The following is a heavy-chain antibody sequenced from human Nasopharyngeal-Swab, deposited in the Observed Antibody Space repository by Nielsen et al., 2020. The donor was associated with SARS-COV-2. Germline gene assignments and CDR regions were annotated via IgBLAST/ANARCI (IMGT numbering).Heavy chain of an antibody. D-gene: IGHD3-10*01. J-gene: IGHJ5*02. Sequence: LSLTCAASGFTFSSYGMHWVRQAPGKGLEWVAVISYDGSNKYYADSVKGRFTISRDNSKNTLYLQMNSLRAEDTAVYYCAKEAYVSIVRGVTPWFDPWGQGTLVTVSS. CDR2: ISYDGSNK. CDR1: GFTFSSYG. CDR3: AKEAYVSIVRGVTPWFDP. V-gene: IGHV3-30*18.